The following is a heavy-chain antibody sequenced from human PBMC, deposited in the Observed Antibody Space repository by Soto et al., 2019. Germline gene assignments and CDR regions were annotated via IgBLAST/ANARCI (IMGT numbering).Heavy chain of an antibody. CDR3: AREWYYGSGSYPAVGWFDP. CDR1: GFTVSSNY. D-gene: IGHD3-10*01. V-gene: IGHV3-53*01. J-gene: IGHJ5*02. CDR2: IYSGGST. Sequence: LKLSCAASGFTVSSNYMSWVRQAPGKGLEWVSVIYSGGSTYYADSVKGRFTISRDNSKNTLYLQMNSLRAEDTAVYYCAREWYYGSGSYPAVGWFDPWGQGTLVTVSS.